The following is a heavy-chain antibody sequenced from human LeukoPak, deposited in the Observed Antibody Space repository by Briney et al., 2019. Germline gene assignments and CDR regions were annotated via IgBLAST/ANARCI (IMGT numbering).Heavy chain of an antibody. J-gene: IGHJ4*02. CDR3: AREIDCSGGSCHEY. Sequence: PSETLSLTCIVSDDPISNYYWSWIRQPPGKGLEWIGHISYSGSTNYNPSLKSRVTISADTSKKQFSLKLRSVTAADTAVYYCAREIDCSGGSCHEYWGQGILVTVSS. D-gene: IGHD2-15*01. V-gene: IGHV4-59*01. CDR2: ISYSGST. CDR1: DDPISNYY.